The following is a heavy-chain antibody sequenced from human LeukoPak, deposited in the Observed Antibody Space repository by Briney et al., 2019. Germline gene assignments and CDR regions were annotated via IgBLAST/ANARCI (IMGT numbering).Heavy chain of an antibody. CDR1: GDSISGYY. D-gene: IGHD3-16*02. V-gene: IGHV4-59*01. J-gene: IGHJ4*02. CDR2: IYYSGSA. CDR3: AREYYAYVWGSYRAYYFDF. Sequence: SETLSLTCTVSGDSISGYYWSWIRQPPGRGLEWIGYIYYSGSATYNPSLKSRVTISADTSKNQFSMKMTSVTAADTAVYYCAREYYAYVWGSYRAYYFDFWGQGTLVTVSS.